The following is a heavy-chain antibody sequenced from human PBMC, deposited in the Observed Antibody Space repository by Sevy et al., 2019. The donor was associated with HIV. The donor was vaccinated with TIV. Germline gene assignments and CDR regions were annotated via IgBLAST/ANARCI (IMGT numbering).Heavy chain of an antibody. CDR1: GFTFSSYW. Sequence: GGSLRLSCAASGFTFSSYWMHWVRQAPGKGLVWVSRINSDGSSTSYADSGKGRFTIFRDNAKNTLYLQMNSLRAEDTAVYYCARGGPNYYDNFDYWGQGTLVTVSS. CDR2: INSDGSST. CDR3: ARGGPNYYDNFDY. J-gene: IGHJ4*02. V-gene: IGHV3-74*01. D-gene: IGHD3-22*01.